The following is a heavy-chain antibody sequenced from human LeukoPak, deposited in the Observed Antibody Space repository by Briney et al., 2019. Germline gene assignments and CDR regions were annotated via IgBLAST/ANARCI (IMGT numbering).Heavy chain of an antibody. Sequence: GSLRLSCTASGFTFGDYAMTWVRPAPGKGLEWVSSISSNGGTPYYADSVKGRFTISRDNSKNTLYLQMNSLRVEDTAIYYCVKDRPTWPIDYWGQGTLVTVSS. J-gene: IGHJ4*02. D-gene: IGHD5-12*01. CDR3: VKDRPTWPIDY. CDR1: GFTFGDYA. CDR2: ISSNGGTP. V-gene: IGHV3-23*01.